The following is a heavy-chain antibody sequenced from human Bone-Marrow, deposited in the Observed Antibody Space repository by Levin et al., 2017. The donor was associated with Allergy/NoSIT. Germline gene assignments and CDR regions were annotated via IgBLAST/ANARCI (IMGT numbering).Heavy chain of an antibody. CDR2: ISSSSSNI. CDR3: ARDRTNGILTNYGLDV. CDR1: GFNFSIYG. V-gene: IGHV3-21*04. D-gene: IGHD3-9*01. Sequence: ASVKVSCAASGFNFSIYGMNWVRQAPGKGLEWVSSISSSSSNIYHADSLKGRFTISRDNAKNSLYLQMKSLRAEDTAVYYCARDRTNGILTNYGLDVWGQGTTVTVSS. J-gene: IGHJ6*02.